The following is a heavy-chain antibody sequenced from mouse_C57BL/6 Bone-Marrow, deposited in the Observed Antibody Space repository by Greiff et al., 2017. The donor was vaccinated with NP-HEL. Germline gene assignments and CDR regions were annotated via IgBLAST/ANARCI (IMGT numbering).Heavy chain of an antibody. CDR1: ELTFSSYT. CDR2: ISGGGGNT. Sequence: EVNLVESGGGLVKPEGSLNLSCAPSELTFSSYTMSWVRQPRERRLEWVATISGGGGNTYYPDSVKGRFTISRDNAKNTLYLQMSSLRSEDTALYYCARQWDNYAMDYWGQGTSVTVSS. CDR3: ARQWDNYAMDY. D-gene: IGHD3-3*01. J-gene: IGHJ4*01. V-gene: IGHV5-9*01.